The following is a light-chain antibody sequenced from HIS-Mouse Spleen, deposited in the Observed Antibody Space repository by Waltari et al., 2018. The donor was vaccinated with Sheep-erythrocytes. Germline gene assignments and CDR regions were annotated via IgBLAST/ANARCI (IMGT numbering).Light chain of an antibody. J-gene: IGLJ3*02. V-gene: IGLV3-10*01. CDR3: YSTDSSGNHWV. Sequence: SYELTQPPSVSVSPGQTARTHCSGTALPKQYANWYQQKSGQGPVLVIYEDSKRPSGIPGRFSGSTSGTMATLTIGGAQVEDEADYYCYSTDSSGNHWVFGGGTKLTVL. CDR2: EDS. CDR1: ALPKQY.